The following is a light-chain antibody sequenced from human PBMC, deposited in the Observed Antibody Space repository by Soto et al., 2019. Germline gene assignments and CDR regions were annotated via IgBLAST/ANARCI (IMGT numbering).Light chain of an antibody. V-gene: IGKV3-11*01. Sequence: EIVLTQSPATLSLSPGERATLSCRTSQSIRNFLAWYQQKPGQAPRLLIYDASNRATGIPARFSGSGSGTDFTLNIGSLEPEDFAVYYCQQRTNWPLITFGQGTRLEIK. CDR1: QSIRNF. J-gene: IGKJ5*01. CDR2: DAS. CDR3: QQRTNWPLIT.